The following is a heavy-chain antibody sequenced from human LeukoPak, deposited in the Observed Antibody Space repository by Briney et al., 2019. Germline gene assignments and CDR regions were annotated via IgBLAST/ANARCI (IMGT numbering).Heavy chain of an antibody. J-gene: IGHJ3*02. V-gene: IGHV4-34*01. Sequence: PSETLSLTCAVYGGSFSGYYWSWIRQPPGKGLEWIGEINHSGSTNYNPSLKSRVTISVDTSKNQFSLKLSPVTAADTAVYYCASLYYYDSSGYYNDAFDIWGQGTMVTVSS. CDR1: GGSFSGYY. CDR2: INHSGST. D-gene: IGHD3-22*01. CDR3: ASLYYYDSSGYYNDAFDI.